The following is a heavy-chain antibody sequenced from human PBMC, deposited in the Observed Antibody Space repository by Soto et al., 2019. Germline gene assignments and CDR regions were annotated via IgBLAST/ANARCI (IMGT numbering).Heavy chain of an antibody. CDR2: IYPGASDT. D-gene: IGHD6-25*01. CDR1: XXSXTSXX. J-gene: IGHJ3*02. CDR3: ARVPPGIASGAFDI. V-gene: IGHV5-51*01. Sequence: PVEXLKISCKVXXXSXTSXXXXXXXXXXGTGLEWMGIIYPGASDTRYSPFFQGQVTISADKSISTAYLQWSSLKASDTAMYYCARVPPGIASGAFDIWXQGT.